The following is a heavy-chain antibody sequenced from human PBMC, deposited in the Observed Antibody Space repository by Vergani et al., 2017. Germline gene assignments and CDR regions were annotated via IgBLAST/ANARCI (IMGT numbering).Heavy chain of an antibody. CDR1: GFTFSSYS. J-gene: IGHJ3*02. V-gene: IGHV3-21*01. Sequence: EVQLVESGGGLVKPGGSLRLSCAASGFTFSSYSMNWVRQAPGKGLEWVSSISSSSSYIYYADSVKGRFTISRDNAKNSLYLQMNSLRAEDTAVYYCASYIAARPYDAFDIWGQGTMVTVSS. D-gene: IGHD6-6*01. CDR2: ISSSSSYI. CDR3: ASYIAARPYDAFDI.